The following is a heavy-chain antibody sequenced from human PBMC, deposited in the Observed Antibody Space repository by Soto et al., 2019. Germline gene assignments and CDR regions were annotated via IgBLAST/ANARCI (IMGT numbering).Heavy chain of an antibody. V-gene: IGHV1-69*02. Sequence: QVQLVQSGAEVKKPGSSVKVSCKASGGTFSSYTISWVRQAPGQGLEWMGRIIPILGIANYAQKFQGRVTITAEKSTSTAYMALSSLRSEDTAVYYCARGLAGDLQTSFDYWGQGTLVTVSS. CDR1: GGTFSSYT. CDR2: IIPILGIA. CDR3: ARGLAGDLQTSFDY. J-gene: IGHJ4*02.